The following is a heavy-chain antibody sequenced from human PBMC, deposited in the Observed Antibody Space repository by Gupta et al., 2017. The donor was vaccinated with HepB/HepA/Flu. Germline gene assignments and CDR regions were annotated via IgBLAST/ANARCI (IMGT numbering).Heavy chain of an antibody. CDR3: VGDHNSRIEVVGGMDV. V-gene: IGHV3-30*04. CDR2: ISYDGSNK. Sequence: QVQLVESGGGVVEPERSLRRSCASSGFTFSVSTTHWVCQAPGKGLEWVAVISYDGSNKYYAESVKGRFTISRDNSKNTLYLQMNSLMDEDTAMYYCVGDHNSRIEVVGGMDVWGQGTTVTVSS. J-gene: IGHJ6*02. CDR1: GFTFSVST. D-gene: IGHD2-15*01.